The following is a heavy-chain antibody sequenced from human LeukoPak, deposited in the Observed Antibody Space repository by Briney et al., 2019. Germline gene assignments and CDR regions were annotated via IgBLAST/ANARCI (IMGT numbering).Heavy chain of an antibody. CDR3: ARDAPYYDILTGYYYYYYGMDV. Sequence: ASVKVSCKASGYTFTGSYMHWVRQAPGQGLEWMGWINPNSGGTNYAQKFQGRVTMTRYTSISTAYMEMSRLRSDDTAVYYCARDAPYYDILTGYYYYYYGMDVWGQGTTVTVSS. V-gene: IGHV1-2*02. CDR1: GYTFTGSY. CDR2: INPNSGGT. J-gene: IGHJ6*02. D-gene: IGHD3-9*01.